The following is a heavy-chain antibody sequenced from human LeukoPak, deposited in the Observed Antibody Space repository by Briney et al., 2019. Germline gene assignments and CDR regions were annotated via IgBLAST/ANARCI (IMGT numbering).Heavy chain of an antibody. J-gene: IGHJ4*02. CDR2: IYYSGST. CDR3: ARGRGDSSSPLDY. CDR1: GGSISSSSYY. Sequence: PSETLSLTCTVSGGSISSSSYYWGWIRQPPGKGLEWIGSIYYSGSTYYNPSLKSRVTISVDTSKNQFSLKLSSVTAADTAVYYCARGRGDSSSPLDYWGQGTLVTVSS. V-gene: IGHV4-39*07. D-gene: IGHD6-13*01.